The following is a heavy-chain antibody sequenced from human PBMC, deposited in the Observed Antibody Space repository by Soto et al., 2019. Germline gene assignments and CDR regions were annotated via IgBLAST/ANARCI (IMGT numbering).Heavy chain of an antibody. CDR2: ISYDGSNK. CDR3: ARVLDWNYEDYYGMDV. CDR1: GFTFSSYA. Sequence: ESGGGVVQPGRSLRLSCAASGFTFSSYAMHWVRQAPGKGLEWVAVISYDGSNKYYADSVKGRFTISRDNSKNTLYLQMNSLRAEDTAVYYCARVLDWNYEDYYGMDVWGQGTTVTVSS. V-gene: IGHV3-30-3*01. D-gene: IGHD1-7*01. J-gene: IGHJ6*02.